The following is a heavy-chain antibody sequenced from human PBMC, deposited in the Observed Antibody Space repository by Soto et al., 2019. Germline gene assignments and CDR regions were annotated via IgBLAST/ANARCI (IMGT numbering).Heavy chain of an antibody. Sequence: PSETLSLTYTVSGVSISSAYWSWIRQPPGKGPEWIGYIHNSGGTNYNPSLKSRVTISVDTSKNQFSLKLSSVTAADTAVYYCARRWGSAADYWGQGTLVTVSS. CDR1: GVSISSAY. J-gene: IGHJ4*02. CDR2: IHNSGGT. D-gene: IGHD2-15*01. CDR3: ARRWGSAADY. V-gene: IGHV4-4*09.